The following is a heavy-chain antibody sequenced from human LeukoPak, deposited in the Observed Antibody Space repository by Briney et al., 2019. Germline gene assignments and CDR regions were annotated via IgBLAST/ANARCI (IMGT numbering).Heavy chain of an antibody. CDR3: GRDTGIYYDFWSGYYPYYYYMDV. J-gene: IGHJ6*03. V-gene: IGHV3-53*01. D-gene: IGHD3-3*01. Sequence: GGSLRLSCAASGFTVSSNYMSWVRQAPGKGLEWVSVIYSGGSTYYADSVKGRFTISRDNSKNTLYLQMNSLRAEDTAVYYCGRDTGIYYDFWSGYYPYYYYMDVWGKGTTVTVSS. CDR1: GFTVSSNY. CDR2: IYSGGST.